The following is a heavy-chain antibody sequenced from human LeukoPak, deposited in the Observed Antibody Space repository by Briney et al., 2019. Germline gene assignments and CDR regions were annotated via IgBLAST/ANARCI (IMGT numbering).Heavy chain of an antibody. J-gene: IGHJ4*02. D-gene: IGHD3-22*01. CDR3: VRGSSGYLDY. CDR2: ISDSGGRT. Sequence: GGSLRLSCAVSGFTFSNYAMSWVRQAPGKGREGGSAISDSGGRTYYADSVKGRFTISRDNSKNTLYMQMNSLRAEDTAVYYCVRGSSGYLDYWGQGTLVTVSS. CDR1: GFTFSNYA. V-gene: IGHV3-23*01.